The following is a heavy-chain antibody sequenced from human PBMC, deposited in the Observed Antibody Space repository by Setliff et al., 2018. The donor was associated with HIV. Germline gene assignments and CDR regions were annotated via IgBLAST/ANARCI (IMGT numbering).Heavy chain of an antibody. J-gene: IGHJ4*02. CDR2: ISSSGSTI. CDR1: GFTFSDYY. CDR3: ARVEGYYYDSSGYPHFDY. D-gene: IGHD3-22*01. V-gene: IGHV3-11*04. Sequence: GGSLRLSCAASGFTFSDYYMSWILQAPGKGLEWVSYISSSGSTIYYADSVKGRFTISRDNAKNSLYLQMNSLRAEDTAVYYCARVEGYYYDSSGYPHFDYWGQGTLVTVSS.